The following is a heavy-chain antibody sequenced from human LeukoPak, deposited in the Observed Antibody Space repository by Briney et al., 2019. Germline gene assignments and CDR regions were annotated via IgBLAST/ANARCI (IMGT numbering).Heavy chain of an antibody. J-gene: IGHJ4*02. CDR1: GGSFSGYS. D-gene: IGHD1-14*01. CDR2: INYTGDTATGTT. V-gene: IGHV4-34*01. Sequence: SETLSLTCGVSGGSFSGYSWNWIRQSPGKGLEWIADINYTGDTATGTTNYSPSLGSRVTISVDPSKNQSSLHLSSVTAADTGVYYCVRGFSGFWEFDYWGQGTLVTVSS. CDR3: VRGFSGFWEFDY.